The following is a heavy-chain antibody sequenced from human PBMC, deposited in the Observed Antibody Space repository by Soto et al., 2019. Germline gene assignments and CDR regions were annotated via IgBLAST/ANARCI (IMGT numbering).Heavy chain of an antibody. Sequence: PGGSLRLSCAASGFTFSSYAMHWVRQAPGKGLEYVSAISSNGGSTYYANSVKGRFTISRDNSKNTLYLQMGSLRAEDMAVYYCAVGVHPHFDYWGQGTLVTVSS. V-gene: IGHV3-64*01. CDR1: GFTFSSYA. J-gene: IGHJ4*02. CDR3: AVGVHPHFDY. CDR2: ISSNGGST. D-gene: IGHD3-10*01.